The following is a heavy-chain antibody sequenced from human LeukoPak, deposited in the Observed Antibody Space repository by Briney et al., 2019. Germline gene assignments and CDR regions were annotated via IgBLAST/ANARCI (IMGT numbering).Heavy chain of an antibody. CDR3: TTATGSYGPFLFDY. D-gene: IGHD1-26*01. CDR2: IKSKTDGGTT. Sequence: GGSLRLSCAASGFTFSNAWMSWVRQAPGKGLEWVGRIKSKTDGGTTDYAAPVKGRFAISRDDSKNTLYLQMNSLKTEDTAVYYCTTATGSYGPFLFDYWGQGTLVTVSS. V-gene: IGHV3-15*01. CDR1: GFTFSNAW. J-gene: IGHJ4*02.